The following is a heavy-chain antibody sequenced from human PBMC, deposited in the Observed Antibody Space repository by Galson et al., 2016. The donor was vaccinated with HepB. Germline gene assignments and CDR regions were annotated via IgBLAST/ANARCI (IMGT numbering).Heavy chain of an antibody. CDR1: GFTFNSYW. CDR3: ARNPDSSTWYMSWYFDL. V-gene: IGHV3-7*01. J-gene: IGHJ2*01. Sequence: SLRLSCAVSGFTFNSYWMSWVRQAPGKGLEWVANINQDGSEKYYVDFVKGRFTISRDKAKNLLCLQMNSLRDEDTAVYYCARNPDSSTWYMSWYFDLWGRGTLVTVSS. D-gene: IGHD6-13*01. CDR2: INQDGSEK.